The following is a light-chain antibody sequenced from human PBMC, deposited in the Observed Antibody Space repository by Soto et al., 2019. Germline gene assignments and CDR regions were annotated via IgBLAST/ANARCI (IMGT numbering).Light chain of an antibody. CDR3: HQAHTFPYT. J-gene: IGKJ3*01. Sequence: DIQLTQSPSSVSASVGDRVTITCRANQHIDRWLAWFQQKPGKAPELLIYGASILESWVPSRFNGSRSGTDFTLTISGLQPGDFATYYCHQAHTFPYTFGPGTKVDMK. CDR2: GAS. CDR1: QHIDRW. V-gene: IGKV1-12*01.